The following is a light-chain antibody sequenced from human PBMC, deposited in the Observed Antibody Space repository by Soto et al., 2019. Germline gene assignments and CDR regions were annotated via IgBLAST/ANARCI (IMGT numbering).Light chain of an antibody. CDR2: DVS. CDR3: SSYTSSNTVI. CDR1: SSDVGGYNY. V-gene: IGLV2-14*01. J-gene: IGLJ2*01. Sequence: QSALTQPASVSGSPGQSIAISCTGTSSDVGGYNYVSWYQQHPGKAPKLMIYDVSARPSGVSNRFSGSKSDNTASLTISGLQAEDEADYYCSSYTSSNTVISGGGTKVTVL.